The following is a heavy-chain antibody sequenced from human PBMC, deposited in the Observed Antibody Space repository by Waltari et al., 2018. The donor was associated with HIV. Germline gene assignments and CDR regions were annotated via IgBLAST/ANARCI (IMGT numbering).Heavy chain of an antibody. CDR1: GLTLSEAW. D-gene: IGHD6-6*01. CDR3: TTDRGISARPVFDH. J-gene: IGHJ4*02. Sequence: EVQLVASGGGLVEPGGSLRLSCAASGLTLSEAWVSWARQAPGKGLEWVGRIKSNTGGATVDYAASVKGRFTISRDDSKNTLDLQMNSLKIEDTAVYYCTTDRGISARPVFDHWGQGTLVIVSS. V-gene: IGHV3-15*01. CDR2: IKSNTGGATV.